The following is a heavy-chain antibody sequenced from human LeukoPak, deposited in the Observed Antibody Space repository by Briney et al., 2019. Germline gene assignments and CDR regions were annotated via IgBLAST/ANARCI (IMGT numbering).Heavy chain of an antibody. CDR2: ISSSSSYM. CDR1: GFTFSSYS. Sequence: PGGSLRLSCAASGFTFSSYSMNWVRQAPGKGLEWVSSISSSSSYMYYADSVKGRFTISRDNAKNSLYLQMNSLRAEDTAVYYCARGGRSSTEVDYWGQGTLVTVSS. J-gene: IGHJ4*02. D-gene: IGHD6-13*01. V-gene: IGHV3-21*01. CDR3: ARGGRSSTEVDY.